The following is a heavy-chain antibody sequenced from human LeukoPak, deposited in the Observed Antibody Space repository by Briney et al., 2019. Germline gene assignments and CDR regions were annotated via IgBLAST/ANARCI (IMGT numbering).Heavy chain of an antibody. J-gene: IGHJ3*02. CDR1: GGSFSGYY. D-gene: IGHD5-18*01. CDR3: ARGLDPIRLWLQAFDI. V-gene: IGHV4-34*01. Sequence: SETLSLTCAVYGGSFSGYYWSWIRQPPGKGLEWIGEINHSGSTNYNPSLKSRVTISVDTSKNQFSLKLSSVTAADTAVYYCARGLDPIRLWLQAFDIWGQGTMVTVSS. CDR2: INHSGST.